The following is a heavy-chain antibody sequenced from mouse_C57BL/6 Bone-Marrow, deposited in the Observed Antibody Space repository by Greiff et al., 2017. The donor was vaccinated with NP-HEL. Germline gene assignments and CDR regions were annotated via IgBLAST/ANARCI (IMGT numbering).Heavy chain of an antibody. CDR1: GYTFTNYW. CDR3: ASGYYGYFDV. Sequence: QVQLKQSGAELVRPGTSVKMSCKASGYTFTNYWIGWAKQRPGHGLEWIGDIYPGGGYTNYNEKFKGKATLTADKSSSTAYMQFSSLTSEDSAIYYCASGYYGYFDVWGTGTTVTVSS. D-gene: IGHD1-1*02. J-gene: IGHJ1*03. V-gene: IGHV1-63*01. CDR2: IYPGGGYT.